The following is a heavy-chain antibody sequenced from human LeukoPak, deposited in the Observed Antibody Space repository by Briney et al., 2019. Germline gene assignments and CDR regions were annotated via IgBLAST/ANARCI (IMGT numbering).Heavy chain of an antibody. CDR2: ISYDGSNK. D-gene: IGHD3-3*01. CDR3: ARDRAWNYFDY. Sequence: GGSLRLSCAASGFTFSSYGMHWVRQAPGKGLEWVAVISYDGSNKYYADSVKGRFTISRDNSKNTLYLQMNSLRAEDTAVYYCARDRAWNYFDYWGQGTLVTVSS. V-gene: IGHV3-30*03. J-gene: IGHJ4*02. CDR1: GFTFSSYG.